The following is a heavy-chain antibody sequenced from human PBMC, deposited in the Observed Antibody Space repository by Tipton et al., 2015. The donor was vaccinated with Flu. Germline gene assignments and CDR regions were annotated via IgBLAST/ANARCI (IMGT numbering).Heavy chain of an antibody. D-gene: IGHD3-3*01. CDR1: GYTFTSYD. Sequence: QVQLVQSGAEVKKPGASVKVSCKASGYTFTSYDINWMRQATGQGLEWMGWTNPNSGNTGYAQKFRGRVTMTRNTSISTAYMELSSLRSEDTAVYYCARLGYDFWSGYSNWFDPWGQGTLVTVSS. J-gene: IGHJ5*02. CDR2: TNPNSGNT. CDR3: ARLGYDFWSGYSNWFDP. V-gene: IGHV1-8*01.